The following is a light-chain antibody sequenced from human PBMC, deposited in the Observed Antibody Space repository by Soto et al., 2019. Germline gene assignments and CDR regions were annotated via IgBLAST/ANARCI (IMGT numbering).Light chain of an antibody. CDR3: QQYYSFPPT. J-gene: IGKJ1*01. CDR2: DVS. CDR1: QSIGDS. Sequence: DIQMTQSPSTLSASVGDRVTITCRASQSIGDSLAWYQQKPGKAPYLLISDVSSLERGVPSRFSGSGSGTEFTLTISSMQPDDFATYYCQQYYSFPPTFGQGTKVDIK. V-gene: IGKV1-5*01.